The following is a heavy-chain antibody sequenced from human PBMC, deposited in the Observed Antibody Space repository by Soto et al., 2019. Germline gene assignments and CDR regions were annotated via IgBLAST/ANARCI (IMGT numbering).Heavy chain of an antibody. CDR2: IKSKTDGGTT. Sequence: GGSLRLSCAASGFTFSNACMNWVRQAPGKGLEWVGRIKSKTDGGTTDYAAPVKGRFTISRDDSKNTLYLQMNSLKTEDTAVYYCTTDYNDFWSGYPSWGQGTLVTVSS. CDR1: GFTFSNAC. D-gene: IGHD3-3*01. V-gene: IGHV3-15*07. J-gene: IGHJ4*02. CDR3: TTDYNDFWSGYPS.